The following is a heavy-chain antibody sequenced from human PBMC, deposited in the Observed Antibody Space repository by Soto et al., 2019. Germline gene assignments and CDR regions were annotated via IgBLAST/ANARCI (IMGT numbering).Heavy chain of an antibody. CDR2: ISYDGSNK. J-gene: IGHJ4*02. CDR1: GFTFSSYG. CDR3: ADSPRGGSYYGVDY. D-gene: IGHD1-26*01. V-gene: IGHV3-30*03. Sequence: QVQLVESGGGVVQPGRSLRLSCAASGFTFSSYGMHWVRQAPGKGLEWVAVISYDGSNKYYADSVKSRFTISRHNSNNTLYLEMNSLRAEDTAVYYCADSPRGGSYYGVDYWGQGTLVTVSS.